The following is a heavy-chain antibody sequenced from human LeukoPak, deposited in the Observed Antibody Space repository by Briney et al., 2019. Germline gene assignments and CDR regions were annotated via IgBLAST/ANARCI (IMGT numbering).Heavy chain of an antibody. CDR1: GFTLISNY. D-gene: IGHD3-3*01. V-gene: IGHV3-66*01. CDR3: AGWSASAKRY. Sequence: GGSLRLSCAASGFTLISNYMSWVRQAPGKGLEWVSAINSGGNTFYADSVKGRCTISRDNSKNTLYLLMNTLRAEDTAVYCCAGWSASAKRYWGQGTLVTVSS. J-gene: IGHJ4*02. CDR2: INSGGNT.